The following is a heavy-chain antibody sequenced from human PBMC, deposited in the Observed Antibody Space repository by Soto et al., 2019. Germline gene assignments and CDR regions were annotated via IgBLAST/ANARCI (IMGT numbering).Heavy chain of an antibody. D-gene: IGHD1-26*01. CDR1: GGTFSSYA. V-gene: IGHV1-69*01. J-gene: IGHJ5*02. CDR3: ARSIKPGSYDEVWFDP. CDR2: IIPIFGTA. Sequence: QVQLVQSGAEVKKPGSSVKVSCKASGGTFSSYAISWVRQAPGQGLEWMGGIIPIFGTANYAQKFQGRVTITADESTSTAYMELSSLRSEVTAVYYCARSIKPGSYDEVWFDPWGQGTLVTVSS.